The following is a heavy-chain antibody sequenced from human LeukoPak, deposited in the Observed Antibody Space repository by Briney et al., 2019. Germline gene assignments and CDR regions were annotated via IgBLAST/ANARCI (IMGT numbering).Heavy chain of an antibody. Sequence: GGSLRLSCTASGFTFSSHVMSWVRQVPGKGLEWVSAISASGFSTFYADSVKGRFTISRDNSKTSVSLQMNSLRAEDTAMYYCAKVHPATVTPGVFYYYYYMDVWGKGTTVTVSS. CDR3: AKVHPATVTPGVFYYYYYMDV. D-gene: IGHD4-17*01. CDR2: ISASGFST. V-gene: IGHV3-23*01. J-gene: IGHJ6*03. CDR1: GFTFSSHV.